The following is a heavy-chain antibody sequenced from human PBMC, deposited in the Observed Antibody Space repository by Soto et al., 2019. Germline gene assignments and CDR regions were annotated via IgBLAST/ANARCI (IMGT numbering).Heavy chain of an antibody. J-gene: IGHJ5*02. D-gene: IGHD3-3*01. CDR2: ISGSGGST. CDR3: AKEVLLDFWSGYVAGLGPDWFDP. Sequence: GGSLRLSCAASGFTFSSYAMSWVRQAPGKGLEWVSAISGSGGSTYYADSVKGRFTISRDNSKNTLYLQMNSLRAEDTAVYYCAKEVLLDFWSGYVAGLGPDWFDPWGQGTLVTVSS. V-gene: IGHV3-23*01. CDR1: GFTFSSYA.